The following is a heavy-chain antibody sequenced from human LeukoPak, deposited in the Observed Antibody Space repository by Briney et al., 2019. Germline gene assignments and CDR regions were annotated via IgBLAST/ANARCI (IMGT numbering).Heavy chain of an antibody. Sequence: SETLSLTCTVSGGSISSGGYYWSWIRQHPGKGLVWIGYIYYSGSTYYNPSLKSRVTISVDTSKNQFSLKLSSVTAADTAVYYCARGVLLWFGELSAPNWFDPWGQGTLVTVSS. D-gene: IGHD3-10*01. CDR2: IYYSGST. CDR1: GGSISSGGYY. J-gene: IGHJ5*02. V-gene: IGHV4-31*03. CDR3: ARGVLLWFGELSAPNWFDP.